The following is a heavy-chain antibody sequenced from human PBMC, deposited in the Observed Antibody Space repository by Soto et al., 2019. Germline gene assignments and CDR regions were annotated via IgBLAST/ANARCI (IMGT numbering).Heavy chain of an antibody. D-gene: IGHD6-6*01. Sequence: GGSLRLSCSASGFTFSHYALNWFRQAPGKGLEWVAVILYDGTIEHYADSVKGRFTVSRDNSKNTVYLQMDSLTPEDTGVYYCAREASVAALNWFDPWGQGTLVTSPQ. CDR1: GFTFSHYA. CDR3: AREASVAALNWFDP. V-gene: IGHV3-30-3*01. J-gene: IGHJ5*02. CDR2: ILYDGTIE.